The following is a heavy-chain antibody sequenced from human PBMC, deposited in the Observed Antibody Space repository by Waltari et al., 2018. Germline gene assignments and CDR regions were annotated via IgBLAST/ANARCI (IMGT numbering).Heavy chain of an antibody. CDR3: AKDGDCSGGSCGGVDY. CDR1: GFTFSSYG. V-gene: IGHV3-30*02. Sequence: QVQLVESGGGVVQPGGSLRLSCAASGFTFSSYGMHWVRQAPGKGLEWVAFIRYDGSNKYYADSVKGRFTISRDNSKNTLYLQINSLRAEDTAVYYCAKDGDCSGGSCGGVDYWGQGTLVTVSS. J-gene: IGHJ4*02. D-gene: IGHD2-15*01. CDR2: IRYDGSNK.